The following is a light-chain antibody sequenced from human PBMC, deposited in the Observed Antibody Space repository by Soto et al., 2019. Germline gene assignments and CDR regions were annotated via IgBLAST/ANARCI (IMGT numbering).Light chain of an antibody. J-gene: IGKJ4*01. Sequence: EIVLTQSPATLSLSPGERATLSCRASQSVSSYLAWYQQKPGQAPRLLIYDASNRATGIPARFSGSGSGTDFTLTISCVEPEDFAIYYCQLRSDWPPVTFGGGTKVEIK. V-gene: IGKV3-11*01. CDR3: QLRSDWPPVT. CDR1: QSVSSY. CDR2: DAS.